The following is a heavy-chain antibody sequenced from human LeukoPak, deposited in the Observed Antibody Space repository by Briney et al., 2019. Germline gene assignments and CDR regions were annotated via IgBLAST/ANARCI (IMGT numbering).Heavy chain of an antibody. Sequence: ASVKVSCKASGYTFTSYDINWVRQATGQGLEWMGWMNPNSGNTGYALKFQGRVTITRNTSISTAYMELSSLRSEDTAVYYCARGHSADDAFDIWGQGTMVTVSS. CDR1: GYTFTSYD. V-gene: IGHV1-8*03. J-gene: IGHJ3*02. CDR3: ARGHSADDAFDI. D-gene: IGHD6-19*01. CDR2: MNPNSGNT.